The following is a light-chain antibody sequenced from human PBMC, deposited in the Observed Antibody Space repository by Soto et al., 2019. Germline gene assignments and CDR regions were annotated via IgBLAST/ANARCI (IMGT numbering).Light chain of an antibody. CDR2: GAS. V-gene: IGKV3-11*01. J-gene: IGKJ5*01. CDR1: QTVIHNY. Sequence: ESVLTQSPNTLSLSPGRPSTLPSRASQTVIHNYLAWYQQKNGQAPRLXIYGASNRATGIPARFSGSGYGTDFNLTINNLDTEDFAVYYCQQRSNWPITFGQGTRLEIK. CDR3: QQRSNWPIT.